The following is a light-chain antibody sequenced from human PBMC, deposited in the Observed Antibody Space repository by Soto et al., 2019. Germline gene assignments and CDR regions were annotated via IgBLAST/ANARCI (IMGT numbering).Light chain of an antibody. Sequence: EIVLTQSPATLSLSPGERATLSCWASQSVNRYLVWYQQKPGQAPRLLMYDASKRATGIPARFSGSGSGTDFTLTISRLEPEDFAVYYCQQYGSSPITFGQGTRLEI. CDR1: QSVNRY. V-gene: IGKV3-20*01. J-gene: IGKJ5*01. CDR3: QQYGSSPIT. CDR2: DAS.